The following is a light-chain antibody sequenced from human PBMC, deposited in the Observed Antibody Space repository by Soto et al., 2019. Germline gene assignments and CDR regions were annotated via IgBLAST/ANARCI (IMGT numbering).Light chain of an antibody. J-gene: IGKJ2*01. CDR1: QGVSSSY. Sequence: EIVLTQSPGTLSLSPGERATLSCRASQGVSSSYLAWCQQKPGQAPRLLIYGASRRATGIPDRFSGRESGTDFTLTITTLEPEDSAVYFCQQYASSPYTFGQGTKVDIK. CDR3: QQYASSPYT. CDR2: GAS. V-gene: IGKV3-20*01.